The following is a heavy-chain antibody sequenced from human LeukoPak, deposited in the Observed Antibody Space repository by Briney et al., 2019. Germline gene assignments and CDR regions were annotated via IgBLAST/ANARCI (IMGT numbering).Heavy chain of an antibody. CDR1: GGTFSSYT. CDR3: ARDRYYYDSSGYIRGISFDY. CDR2: IIPLFGVA. D-gene: IGHD3-22*01. Sequence: ASVKVSCKASGGTFSSYTISWVRQAPGQGLEWMGRIIPLFGVANYAETFQGRVTITAHKSTSTAYMELSSLRSEDTAVYYCARDRYYYDSSGYIRGISFDYWGQGTLVTVSS. J-gene: IGHJ4*01. V-gene: IGHV1-69*04.